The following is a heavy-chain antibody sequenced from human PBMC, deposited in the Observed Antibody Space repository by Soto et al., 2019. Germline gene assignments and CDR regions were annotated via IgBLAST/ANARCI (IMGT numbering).Heavy chain of an antibody. CDR2: ISYDGSNK. V-gene: IGHV3-30-3*01. Sequence: GGSLRLSCAASGFTFSSYAMHWVRQAPGKGLEWVAVISYDGSNKYYADSVKGRFTISRDNSKNTLYLQMNSLRAEDTAVYYCARDLYSGYDYLIYYYGMDVWGQGTTVTVSS. J-gene: IGHJ6*02. CDR1: GFTFSSYA. D-gene: IGHD5-12*01. CDR3: ARDLYSGYDYLIYYYGMDV.